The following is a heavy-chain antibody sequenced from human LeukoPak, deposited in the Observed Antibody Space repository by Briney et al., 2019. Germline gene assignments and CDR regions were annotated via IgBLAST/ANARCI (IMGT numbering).Heavy chain of an antibody. CDR2: IYHSGST. CDR1: GGSISSSNW. J-gene: IGHJ4*02. V-gene: IGHV4-4*02. Sequence: PSETLSLTCAVSGGSISSSNWWSWVRQPPGKGLEWIGEIYHSGSTNYNPSLKSRVTISVDTSKNQFSLKLSSVTAADTAVYYCARRDVVVTAIFYWGQGTLVTVSS. D-gene: IGHD2-21*02. CDR3: ARRDVVVTAIFY.